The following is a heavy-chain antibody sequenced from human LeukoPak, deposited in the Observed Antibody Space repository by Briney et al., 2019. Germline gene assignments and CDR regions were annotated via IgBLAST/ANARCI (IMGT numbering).Heavy chain of an antibody. CDR1: GYTFTGYY. CDR2: INPNSGGT. CDR3: ARDLLGTMVRGT. V-gene: IGHV1-2*02. D-gene: IGHD3-10*01. Sequence: ASVKVSCKASGYTFTGYYMHWVRQAPGQGLEWMGWINPNSGGTNYAQKFQGRVTITRDTSISTAYMELSRLRSDDTAVYYCARDLLGTMVRGTWGQGTMVTVSS. J-gene: IGHJ3*01.